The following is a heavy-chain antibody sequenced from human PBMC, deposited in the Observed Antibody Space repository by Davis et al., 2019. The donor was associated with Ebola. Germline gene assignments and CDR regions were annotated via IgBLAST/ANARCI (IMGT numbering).Heavy chain of an antibody. CDR3: ARERAYYYGSGSSFDY. J-gene: IGHJ4*02. CDR1: GFTFSSYA. D-gene: IGHD3-10*01. CDR2: ISYDGSNK. Sequence: SCAASGFTFSSYAMHWVRQAPGKGLEWVAFISYDGSNKYYADSVKGRFTISRDNSKNTLYLQMNSLRAEDTAVYYCARERAYYYGSGSSFDYWGQGTLVTVSS. V-gene: IGHV3-30-3*01.